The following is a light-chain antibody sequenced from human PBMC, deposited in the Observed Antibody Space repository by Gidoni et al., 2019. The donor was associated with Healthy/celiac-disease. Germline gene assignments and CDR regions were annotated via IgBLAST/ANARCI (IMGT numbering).Light chain of an antibody. CDR2: AAS. CDR3: QQLNSYPRT. CDR1: QGISSY. V-gene: IGKV1-9*01. J-gene: IGKJ1*01. Sequence: DIQLTQSPSFLSASVGDRVTITCRASQGISSYLAWYQQKPGKAPKRLIYAASTLQSWVPSRFSGSGSGTEFTLTISSLQPEDFATYYCQQLNSYPRTFGQGTKVEIK.